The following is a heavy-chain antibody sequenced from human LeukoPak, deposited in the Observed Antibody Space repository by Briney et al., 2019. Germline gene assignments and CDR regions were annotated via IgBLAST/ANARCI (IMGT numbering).Heavy chain of an antibody. CDR3: AIRGYSYDYGMDV. D-gene: IGHD5-18*01. CDR2: TSGSGGSA. CDR1: GFTFSSYA. Sequence: PGGSLRLSCAASGFTFSSYAMSWVRQAPGKGLEWVSGTSGSGGSAYYADSVKGRFTISRDNSKNTLYLQMNSLRAEDTAVYYCAIRGYSYDYGMDVWGQGTTVTVSS. J-gene: IGHJ6*02. V-gene: IGHV3-23*01.